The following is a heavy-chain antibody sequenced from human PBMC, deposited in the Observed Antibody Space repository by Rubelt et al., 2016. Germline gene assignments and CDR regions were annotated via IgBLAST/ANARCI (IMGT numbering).Heavy chain of an antibody. CDR2: INHRGGT. D-gene: IGHD1-14*01. V-gene: IGHV4-39*07. Sequence: TLSLTCTVSGGSISSSSYYWGWIRQPPGMGLEWIGGINHRGGTNYNPSLKSRVTLSIETSKSQFSLKLTSVIAADTAVYYCARNIKTASMDVWGQGTTVTVSS. J-gene: IGHJ6*02. CDR1: GGSISSSSYY. CDR3: ARNIKTASMDV.